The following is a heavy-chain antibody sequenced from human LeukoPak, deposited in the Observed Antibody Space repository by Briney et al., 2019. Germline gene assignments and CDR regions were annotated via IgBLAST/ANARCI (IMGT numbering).Heavy chain of an antibody. CDR2: IYYSGST. V-gene: IGHV4-59*01. CDR1: GGSISSYY. Sequence: PSETLSLTCTVSGGSISSYYWSWIRQPPGKGLEWIGYIYYSGSTNYNPSLKSRVTISVDTSKNQFSLKLSSVTAADTAVYYCARNQQLVLGFDYWGQGTLVTVSS. CDR3: ARNQQLVLGFDY. D-gene: IGHD6-13*01. J-gene: IGHJ4*02.